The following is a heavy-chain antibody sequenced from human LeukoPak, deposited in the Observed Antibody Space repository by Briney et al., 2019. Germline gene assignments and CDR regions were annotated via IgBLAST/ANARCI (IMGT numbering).Heavy chain of an antibody. D-gene: IGHD3-22*01. CDR1: GFTFSSYG. V-gene: IGHV3-30*18. CDR3: AKDQPGYDSSGYYGYFDY. Sequence: GGSLRLSCAASGFTFSSYGMHWVHQAPGKGLEWVAVISYDGSNKYYADSVKGRFTISRDNSKNTLYLQMNSLRAEDTAVYYCAKDQPGYDSSGYYGYFDYWGQGTLVTVSS. J-gene: IGHJ4*02. CDR2: ISYDGSNK.